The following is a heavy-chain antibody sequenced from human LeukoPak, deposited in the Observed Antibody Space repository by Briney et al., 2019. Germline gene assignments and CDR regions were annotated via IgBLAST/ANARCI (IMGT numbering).Heavy chain of an antibody. Sequence: SQTLSLTCTVSGGSISSGSYYWSWIRQPAGKGLEWIGRISTSGSTNYNPSLKSRVTISSDTSKNQFSLKLTSVTAADTAVYYCADGYGWSKSWGQGTLVTVSS. V-gene: IGHV4-61*02. CDR3: ADGYGWSKS. CDR2: ISTSGST. CDR1: GGSISSGSYY. D-gene: IGHD6-19*01. J-gene: IGHJ5*02.